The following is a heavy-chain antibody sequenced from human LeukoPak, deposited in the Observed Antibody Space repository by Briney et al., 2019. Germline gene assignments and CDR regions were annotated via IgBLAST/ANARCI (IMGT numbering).Heavy chain of an antibody. Sequence: SETLSLTCAVYGGSFSGYYWSWIRQPPGKGLEWIGEINHSGSTNYNPSLKSRVTISVDTSKNQFSLKLSSVTAADTAVYYCARESDTRGHYDSSGYYYVWGRRTLVTVSS. CDR1: GGSFSGYY. CDR3: ARESDTRGHYDSSGYYYV. D-gene: IGHD3-22*01. CDR2: INHSGST. J-gene: IGHJ4*02. V-gene: IGHV4-34*01.